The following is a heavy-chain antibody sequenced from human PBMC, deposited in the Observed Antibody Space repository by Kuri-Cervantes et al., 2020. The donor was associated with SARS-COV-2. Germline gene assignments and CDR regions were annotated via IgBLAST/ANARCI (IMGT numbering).Heavy chain of an antibody. V-gene: IGHV1-2*02. CDR3: ARVPKTDSPH. D-gene: IGHD3-22*01. CDR1: GYSFTGYY. CDR2: INPNSGGT. Sequence: ASVPVSCKASGYSFTGYYMYWVRQAPGQGLECMGWINPNSGGTNYAQKFQGRVTMTRNTSISTAYMELSSLRSEDTAVYYCARVPKTDSPHWGQGTLVTVSS. J-gene: IGHJ4*02.